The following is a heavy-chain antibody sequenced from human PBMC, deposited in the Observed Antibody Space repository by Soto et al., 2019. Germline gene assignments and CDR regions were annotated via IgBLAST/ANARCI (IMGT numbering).Heavy chain of an antibody. CDR2: IIHIFGTA. Sequence: SVKVSCKASGYTFTGYYMHWVRQAPGLGLEWVGGIIHIFGTANYAQKFQGRVTITADESTSTSYMEVNNLRSEDTAVYYCAKVRYSSPMGYYYGMDVWGQGTTVTVSS. CDR1: GYTFTGYY. CDR3: AKVRYSSPMGYYYGMDV. V-gene: IGHV1-69*13. D-gene: IGHD6-19*01. J-gene: IGHJ6*02.